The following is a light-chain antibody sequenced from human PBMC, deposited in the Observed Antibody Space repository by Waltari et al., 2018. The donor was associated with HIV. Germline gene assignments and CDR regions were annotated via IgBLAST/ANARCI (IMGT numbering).Light chain of an antibody. J-gene: IGKJ5*01. V-gene: IGKV1-39*01. Sequence: DIQMTQSPSSLSASVGDSVTITCRASQSISSYLNWYQQKPGKAPKLLISAASRLQSGVPSRFSGSGFGTEFTVTISSLQPEDFATYYYQQGYITPPITFGQGTRLDIK. CDR3: QQGYITPPIT. CDR1: QSISSY. CDR2: AAS.